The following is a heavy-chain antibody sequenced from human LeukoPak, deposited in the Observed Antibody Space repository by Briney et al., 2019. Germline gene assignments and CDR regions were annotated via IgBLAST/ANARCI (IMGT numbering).Heavy chain of an antibody. J-gene: IGHJ6*03. CDR3: ARDWSSGYPGSYYYYYYMDV. Sequence: GGSLRLSCAASGFTFNNAWMSWVRQAPGKGLEWVSIIYSGGSTFYADSVKGRFTISRDNSENTLYLQMNSLRAEDTAVYYCARDWSSGYPGSYYYYYYMDVWGKGTTVTVSS. CDR1: GFTFNNAW. CDR2: IYSGGST. D-gene: IGHD3-22*01. V-gene: IGHV3-53*01.